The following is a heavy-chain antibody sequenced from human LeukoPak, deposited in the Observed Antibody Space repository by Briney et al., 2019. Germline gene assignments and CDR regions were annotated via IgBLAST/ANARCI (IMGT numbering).Heavy chain of an antibody. CDR1: GGSFDSKY. V-gene: IGHV4-4*09. CDR3: ASYIRNVHYYMDL. CDR2: IYTSGST. J-gene: IGHJ6*03. D-gene: IGHD1-1*01. Sequence: EPSETLSLTCSVSGGSFDSKYWSWIRQPPGKGRGWIGYIYTSGSTNFNPSLRSRVAQSIHTSNNQFSLKVYSVPAADTAVYYCASYIRNVHYYMDLWGKGTTVIVSS.